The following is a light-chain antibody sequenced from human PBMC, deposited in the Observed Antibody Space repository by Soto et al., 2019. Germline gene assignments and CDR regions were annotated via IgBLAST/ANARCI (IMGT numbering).Light chain of an antibody. CDR3: CSYTGSYTVV. Sequence: QSALTQPRSVSGSPGQSVTISCTGTSSGVGGYNYVSWYQQHPGKAPKLMIYDVSKRPSGVPDRFSGSKSGNTASLPISGLQAEDEAEYNCCSYTGSYTVVFGGGPKL. J-gene: IGLJ2*01. CDR2: DVS. CDR1: SSGVGGYNY. V-gene: IGLV2-11*01.